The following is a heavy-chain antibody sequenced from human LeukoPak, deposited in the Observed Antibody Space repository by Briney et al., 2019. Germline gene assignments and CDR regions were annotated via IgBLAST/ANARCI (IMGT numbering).Heavy chain of an antibody. J-gene: IGHJ4*02. Sequence: GRSLRLSCAASGFTFSSYGMHWVRQAPGKGLQWVSYIASSSSTIYYADSVKGRFTISRDNAKNSLYLQMNSLRDEDTAVYYCARGATPDYWGQGTLVTVSS. CDR1: GFTFSSYG. CDR3: ARGATPDY. V-gene: IGHV3-48*02. CDR2: IASSSSTI.